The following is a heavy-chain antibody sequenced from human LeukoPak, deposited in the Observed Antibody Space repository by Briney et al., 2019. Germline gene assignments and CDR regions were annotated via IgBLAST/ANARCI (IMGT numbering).Heavy chain of an antibody. CDR1: GFTVSSHS. J-gene: IGHJ3*02. CDR3: ARDYRDYIAAFDI. Sequence: PGGSLRLSCAASGFTVSSHSMSWVCQAPEKGLEWVSLIYNSGTTFYADSVKGRFTISRDNSKNTLYLQMNSLRAEDTAVYYCARDYRDYIAAFDIWGQGTMVTVSS. D-gene: IGHD4-4*01. V-gene: IGHV3-66*01. CDR2: IYNSGTT.